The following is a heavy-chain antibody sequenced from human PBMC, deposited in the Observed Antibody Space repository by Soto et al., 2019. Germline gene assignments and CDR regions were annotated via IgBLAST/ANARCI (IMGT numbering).Heavy chain of an antibody. CDR2: IWYDGGNK. D-gene: IGHD3-3*01. CDR1: GFTFSSYG. V-gene: IGHV3-33*01. J-gene: IGHJ6*02. Sequence: GSLRLSCAASGFTFSSYGMHWVRQAPGKGLEWVAVIWYDGGNKYYADSVKGRFTISRDNSKNTLYLQMNSLRAEDTAVYYCARESERFWSGYYHYYYYGMDVWGQGTTVTVSS. CDR3: ARESERFWSGYYHYYYYGMDV.